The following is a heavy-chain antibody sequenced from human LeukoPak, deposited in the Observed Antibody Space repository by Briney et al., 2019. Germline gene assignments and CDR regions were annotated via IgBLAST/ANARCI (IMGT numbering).Heavy chain of an antibody. J-gene: IGHJ4*02. V-gene: IGHV3-21*01. D-gene: IGHD5-12*01. CDR1: GFTFSSYS. CDR3: AREVFEGKDIVATIGFGDY. Sequence: GGSLRLSCAASGFTFSSYSMNWVRQAPGKGLEWVSSISSSSSYIYYADSVKGRFTISRDNAKNSLYLQMNSLRAEDTAVYYCAREVFEGKDIVATIGFGDYWGQGTLVTVSS. CDR2: ISSSSSYI.